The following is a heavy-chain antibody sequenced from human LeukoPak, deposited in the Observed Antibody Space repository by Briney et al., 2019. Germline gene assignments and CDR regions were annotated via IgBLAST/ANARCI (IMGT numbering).Heavy chain of an antibody. CDR2: IKQDGSEK. D-gene: IGHD3-3*01. J-gene: IGHJ6*03. CDR3: AKTSSSDPSGHYYYMDV. Sequence: GGSLRLSYAASGFTFSGYWMSWVRQAPGKGLEWVASIKQDGSEKYYVDSVKGRFTISRDNAKNSLYLQMNSLRAEDTAVYYCAKTSSSDPSGHYYYMDVWGKGTTVTVSS. V-gene: IGHV3-7*01. CDR1: GFTFSGYW.